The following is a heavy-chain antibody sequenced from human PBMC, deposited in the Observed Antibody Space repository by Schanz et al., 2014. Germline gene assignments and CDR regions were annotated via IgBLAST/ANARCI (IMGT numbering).Heavy chain of an antibody. Sequence: EVQLLESGGGLVQPGGSLRLSCATSGFSFSSYAINWVRQAPGKGLEWVSAISGSGGSTYYADSVKGRFTISRDNSKNTLYLQMNSLRAEDTAIYYCAKDAPYPFDLWGRGTLITVSS. CDR2: ISGSGGST. V-gene: IGHV3-23*01. J-gene: IGHJ2*01. CDR3: AKDAPYPFDL. CDR1: GFSFSSYA.